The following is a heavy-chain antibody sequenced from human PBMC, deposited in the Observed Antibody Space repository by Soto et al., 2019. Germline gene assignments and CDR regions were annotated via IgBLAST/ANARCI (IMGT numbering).Heavy chain of an antibody. CDR1: GDTFTNFD. V-gene: IGHV1-8*01. CDR3: ARYIYGQGFKA. D-gene: IGHD4-17*01. J-gene: IGHJ4*02. Sequence: QVQLVQPGTEVRKPGASVKVSCEPSGDTFTNFDLNWVRQASGQGLEWSGWMRADSGDSGHARKFQGRVTLTRDPSRRTAYMELSSMRAAYTAVYYCARYIYGQGFKAWGQGTLVFVSS. CDR2: MRADSGDS.